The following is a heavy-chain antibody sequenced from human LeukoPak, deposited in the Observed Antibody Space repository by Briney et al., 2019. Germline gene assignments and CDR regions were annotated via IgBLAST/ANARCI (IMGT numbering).Heavy chain of an antibody. CDR3: AKGLTNYYDFWSGQYFQH. CDR1: GFTFDDYA. CDR2: ISGSGGST. D-gene: IGHD3-3*01. J-gene: IGHJ1*01. Sequence: AGGSLRLSCAASGFTFDDYAMHWVRQAPGKGLEWVSAISGSGGSTYYADSVKGRFTISRDNSKNTLYLQMNSLRAEDTAVYYCAKGLTNYYDFWSGQYFQHWGQGTLVTVSS. V-gene: IGHV3-23*01.